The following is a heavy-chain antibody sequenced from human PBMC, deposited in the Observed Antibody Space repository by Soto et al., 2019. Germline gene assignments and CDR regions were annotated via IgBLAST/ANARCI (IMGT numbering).Heavy chain of an antibody. CDR2: INGYNGNT. V-gene: IGHV1-18*01. Sequence: QVQLVQSGAEVKKPGASVKVSCKDSGYTFTRSGISWVRQAPGQGLEWMGWINGYNGNTNYAQKFQGRITMTTDTPTSTAYMELRSLRSDDTAVYYCARMGDVPYSYYGMDVWGQGTTVIVSS. CDR3: ARMGDVPYSYYGMDV. J-gene: IGHJ6*02. CDR1: GYTFTRSG. D-gene: IGHD3-16*01.